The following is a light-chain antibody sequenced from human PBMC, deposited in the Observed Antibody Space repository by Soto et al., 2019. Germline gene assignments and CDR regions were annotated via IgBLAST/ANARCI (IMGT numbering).Light chain of an antibody. CDR2: AAS. CDR1: QSISSY. CDR3: QQYNSFWT. J-gene: IGKJ1*01. Sequence: DIQMTQSPSSLSASVGDSVTITCRSSQSISSYLNWYQQKPGKAPKLLIYAASSLQSGVPSRFSGSGSGTDFTLTISSLQPEDFATYYCQQYNSFWTFGQGTRWIS. V-gene: IGKV1-39*01.